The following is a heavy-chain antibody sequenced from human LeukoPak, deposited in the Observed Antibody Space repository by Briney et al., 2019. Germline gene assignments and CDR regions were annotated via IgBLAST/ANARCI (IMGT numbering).Heavy chain of an antibody. D-gene: IGHD3-22*01. CDR2: IRTKVDSYAT. V-gene: IGHV3-73*01. J-gene: IGHJ4*02. Sequence: GGSLRLSCAASGFTFSSYGMHWVRQASGKGLEWVGRIRTKVDSYATTYAASVKGRFTVSRDDSKNTAYLEMNSLKSEDTAVYYCARPSSGFHFWGQGTLVTVSS. CDR1: GFTFSSYG. CDR3: ARPSSGFHF.